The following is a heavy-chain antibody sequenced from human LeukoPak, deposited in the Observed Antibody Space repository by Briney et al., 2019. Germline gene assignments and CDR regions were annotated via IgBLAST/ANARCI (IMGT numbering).Heavy chain of an antibody. D-gene: IGHD3-16*01. Sequence: RQXXXXGPEWMGWMNPNSGNTGYAQKFQGRVTMTRNTSISTAYMELSSLRSEDTAVYYCARGGVDYWGQGALVTVSS. J-gene: IGHJ4*02. CDR2: MNPNSGNT. V-gene: IGHV1-8*01. CDR3: ARGGVDY.